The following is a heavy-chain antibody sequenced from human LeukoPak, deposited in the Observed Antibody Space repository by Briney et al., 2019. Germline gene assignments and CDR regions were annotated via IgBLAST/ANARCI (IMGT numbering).Heavy chain of an antibody. Sequence: GGSLRLSCAASGFTFSSYWMHWVRQAPGKGLEWVSAISGSGGSTYYADSVKGRFTISRDNSKNTLYLQMNSLRAEDTAVYYCAKRGGGGPYFDYWGQGTLVTVSS. J-gene: IGHJ4*02. CDR2: ISGSGGST. CDR3: AKRGGGGPYFDY. CDR1: GFTFSSYW. D-gene: IGHD3-16*01. V-gene: IGHV3-23*01.